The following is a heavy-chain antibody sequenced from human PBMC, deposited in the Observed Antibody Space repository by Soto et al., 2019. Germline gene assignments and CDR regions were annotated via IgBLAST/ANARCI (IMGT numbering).Heavy chain of an antibody. CDR2: ISYDGSNK. CDR1: GFTFSSYA. V-gene: IGHV3-30-3*01. D-gene: IGHD3-16*01. Sequence: QVQLVESGGGVVQPGRSLRLSCAASGFTFSSYAMHWVRQAPGKGLEWVAVISYDGSNKYYADSVKGRFTISRDNSKNTLYLQMNSLRAEDTAVYYCARDPTRLRLGRWSRYYYYGMDVW. J-gene: IGHJ6*01. CDR3: ARDPTRLRLGRWSRYYYYGMDV.